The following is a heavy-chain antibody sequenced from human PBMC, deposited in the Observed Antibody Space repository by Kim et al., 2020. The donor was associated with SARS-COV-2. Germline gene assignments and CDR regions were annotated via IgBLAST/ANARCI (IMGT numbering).Heavy chain of an antibody. Sequence: GGSLRLSCAASGFTFSSYAMSWVRQAPGKGLEWVSAISGSGGSTYYADSVKGRFTISRDNSKNTLYLQMNSLRAEDTAVYYCAKLGLFWDYGDEYYFDYWGQGTLVTVSS. J-gene: IGHJ4*02. CDR3: AKLGLFWDYGDEYYFDY. CDR1: GFTFSSYA. D-gene: IGHD4-17*01. V-gene: IGHV3-23*01. CDR2: ISGSGGST.